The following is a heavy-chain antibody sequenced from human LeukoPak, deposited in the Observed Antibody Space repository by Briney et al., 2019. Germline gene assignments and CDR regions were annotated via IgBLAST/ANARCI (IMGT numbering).Heavy chain of an antibody. D-gene: IGHD2-21*02. Sequence: GGSLRLSCAASGFTFDDYAMHWVRQVPGKGLHWVSLISGDIDDTYYADSMKGRFIISRDNSKNSLYLQMNSLRPEDTAFYYCAKDLTGSAEVVTHWGQGTLVIVSS. V-gene: IGHV3-43*02. CDR1: GFTFDDYA. CDR3: AKDLTGSAEVVTH. CDR2: ISGDIDDT. J-gene: IGHJ1*01.